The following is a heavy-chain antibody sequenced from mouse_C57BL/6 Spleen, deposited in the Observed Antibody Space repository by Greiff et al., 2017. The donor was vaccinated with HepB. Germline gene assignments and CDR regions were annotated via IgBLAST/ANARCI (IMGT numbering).Heavy chain of an antibody. J-gene: IGHJ3*01. Sequence: QVQLQQPGAELVKPGASVKLSCKASGYTFTSYWMQWVKQRPGQGLEWIGEIDPSDSYTNYNQKFKGKATLTVDTSSSTAYMQLISLTSEDSAVYDCARDDSNTTRFAYWGQGTLVTVSA. CDR1: GYTFTSYW. V-gene: IGHV1-50*01. D-gene: IGHD2-5*01. CDR2: IDPSDSYT. CDR3: ARDDSNTTRFAY.